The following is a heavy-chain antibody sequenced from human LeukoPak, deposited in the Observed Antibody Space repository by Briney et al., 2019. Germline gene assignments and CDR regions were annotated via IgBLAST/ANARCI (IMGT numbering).Heavy chain of an antibody. J-gene: IGHJ4*02. V-gene: IGHV1-8*01. CDR3: ARGLGSHAPDYMVATILYYFDY. CDR2: MNPNSGNT. Sequence: ASVKVSCKASGYTFTSYDINWVRQATGQGREWMGWMNPNSGNTGYAQKFQGRVTMTRNTSISTAYMELSSLRSEDTAVDYCARGLGSHAPDYMVATILYYFDYWGQGTLVTVSS. CDR1: GYTFTSYD. D-gene: IGHD5-12*01.